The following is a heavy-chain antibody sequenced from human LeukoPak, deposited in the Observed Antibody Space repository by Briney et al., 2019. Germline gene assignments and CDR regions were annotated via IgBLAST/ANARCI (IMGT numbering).Heavy chain of an antibody. Sequence: SETLSLTRTVSGGSPSSSSFYWGWIRQPPGKGLECIGRISYSGRTYYNPSLQSRVTISVDTSKNQFSLRLSSVTAADTAVYYCARLRAYYYDSSGYYNFDFWGQGTLVTVSS. J-gene: IGHJ4*02. CDR2: ISYSGRT. D-gene: IGHD3-22*01. CDR3: ARLRAYYYDSSGYYNFDF. V-gene: IGHV4-39*01. CDR1: GGSPSSSSFY.